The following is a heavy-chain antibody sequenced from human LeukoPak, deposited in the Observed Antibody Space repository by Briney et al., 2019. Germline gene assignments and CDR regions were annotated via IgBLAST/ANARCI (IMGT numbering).Heavy chain of an antibody. CDR3: AKSQYSFGSGSTRPLFDH. J-gene: IGHJ4*02. Sequence: ASVKVSCKASRYIFTDYYIDWVRQARGQGLEWMGWINPNSGGTYFAQSFEARVTLSRDTSINTAYMEMRGLTSDDTAIYYCAKSQYSFGSGSTRPLFDHWGQGTLVTVSS. CDR1: RYIFTDYY. CDR2: INPNSGGT. D-gene: IGHD3-10*01. V-gene: IGHV1-2*02.